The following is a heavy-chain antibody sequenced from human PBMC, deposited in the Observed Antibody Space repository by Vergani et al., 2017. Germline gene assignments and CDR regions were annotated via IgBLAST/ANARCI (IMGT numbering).Heavy chain of an antibody. J-gene: IGHJ4*02. V-gene: IGHV3-33*01. CDR1: SFTLGDYG. CDR3: ARETRDTPSSLDY. D-gene: IGHD5-24*01. CDR2: TWYEGNNN. Sequence: QVQLVESGGGVVQPGRSLRLSCTPSSFTLGDYGMHWVRQAPGRGLEWVSMTWYEGNNNDYADSVKGRFTISKDISKNTLYLHMNNLRGDETAVYYWARETRDTPSSLDYWGQGTLVTVSS.